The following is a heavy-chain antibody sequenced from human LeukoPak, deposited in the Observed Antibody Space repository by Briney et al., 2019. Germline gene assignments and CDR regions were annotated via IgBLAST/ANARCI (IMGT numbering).Heavy chain of an antibody. D-gene: IGHD3-22*01. J-gene: IGHJ6*03. V-gene: IGHV4-34*01. CDR3: ARAARDDSSGYYYPGDYYYYYYMDV. CDR2: INHSGST. CDR1: GGSFSGYY. Sequence: SETLSLTCAVYGGSFSGYYWSWIRQPPGKGLEWIGEINHSGSTNYNPSLKSRVTISVDTSKNQFSLKLSSVTAADTAVYYCARAARDDSSGYYYPGDYYYYYYMDVWGKGTTVTVSS.